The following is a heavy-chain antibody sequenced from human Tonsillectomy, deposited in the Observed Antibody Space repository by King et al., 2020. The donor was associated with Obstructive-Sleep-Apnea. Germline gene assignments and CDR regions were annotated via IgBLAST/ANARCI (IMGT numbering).Heavy chain of an antibody. V-gene: IGHV6-1*01. CDR1: GDSVSSHSVA. Sequence: QLQESGPGLVKPSQTLSLTCAISGDSVSSHSVAWNWIRQSPSRGLEWLGRTFYRSRWYNNYAVFVKGRIAINPDTSKNQFSRQLNSVTPEDTAVYYCARDQGSDWDNWFDPWGQGPLVTVPS. CDR3: ARDQGSDWDNWFDP. D-gene: IGHD6-25*01. CDR2: TFYRSRWYN. J-gene: IGHJ5*02.